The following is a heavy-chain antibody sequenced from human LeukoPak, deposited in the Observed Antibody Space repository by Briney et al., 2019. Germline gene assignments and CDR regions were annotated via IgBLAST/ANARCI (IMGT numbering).Heavy chain of an antibody. CDR2: TYSGGST. D-gene: IGHD4-11*01. Sequence: GGSLRLSCVVSGFTVSTNFMSRVRQAPGERLEWVSVTYSGGSTYYADSVKGRFTISRDNSKNTLYLQMNSLRAEDTAVYYCARTRVDTTTFDYFDYWGQGTLVTVSS. J-gene: IGHJ4*02. CDR3: ARTRVDTTTFDYFDY. V-gene: IGHV3-53*01. CDR1: GFTVSTNF.